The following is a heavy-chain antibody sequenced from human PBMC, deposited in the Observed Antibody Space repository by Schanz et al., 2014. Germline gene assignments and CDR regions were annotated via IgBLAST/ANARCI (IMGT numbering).Heavy chain of an antibody. CDR1: GFNFSTYA. D-gene: IGHD1-1*01. J-gene: IGHJ4*02. Sequence: QVHLVESGGGVVQPGGSLRLSCAASGFNFSTYALHWVRQAPGKGLEWVAIISYDGRHKNYADSVKGRFTISRDNSKNTLHLQMNSLRVKDTAVYYGMKFAGPPGTTSCFDSWGQGTLVTVSS. CDR3: MKFAGPPGTTSCFDS. V-gene: IGHV3-30*04. CDR2: ISYDGRHK.